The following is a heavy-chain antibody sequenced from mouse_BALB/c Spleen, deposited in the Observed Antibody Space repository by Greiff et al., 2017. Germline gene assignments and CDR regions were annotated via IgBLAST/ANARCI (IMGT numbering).Heavy chain of an antibody. V-gene: IGHV3-2*02. J-gene: IGHJ1*01. CDR1: GYSITSDYA. CDR3: ARSGNFYWYFDV. CDR2: ISYSGST. D-gene: IGHD3-1*01. Sequence: VQLQQSGPGLVKPSQSLSLTCTVTGYSITSDYAWNWIRQFPGNKLEWMGYISYSGSTSYNPSLKSRISITRDTSKNQFFLQLNSVTTEDTATYYCARSGNFYWYFDVWGAGTTVTVSS.